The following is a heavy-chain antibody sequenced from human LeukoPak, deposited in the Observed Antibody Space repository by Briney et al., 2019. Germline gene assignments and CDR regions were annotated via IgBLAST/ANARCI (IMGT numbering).Heavy chain of an antibody. Sequence: GGSLRLSCAASGFTFSSYAMSWVRLAPGKGLEWVSAISGSGGSTYYADSVKGRFTISRDNSKNTLYLQMNSLRAEDTAVYYCAKDMGYYDFWSGYYRSDYWGQGTLVTISS. J-gene: IGHJ4*02. V-gene: IGHV3-23*01. CDR1: GFTFSSYA. CDR3: AKDMGYYDFWSGYYRSDY. D-gene: IGHD3-3*01. CDR2: ISGSGGST.